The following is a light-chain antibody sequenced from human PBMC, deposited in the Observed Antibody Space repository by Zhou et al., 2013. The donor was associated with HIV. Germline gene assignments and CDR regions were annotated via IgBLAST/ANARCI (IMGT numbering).Light chain of an antibody. J-gene: IGKJ4*01. CDR2: DAS. Sequence: EIVMTQSPGTLSLSPGGTITLSCRASQPVFSNSFLSKSLAWYQQKPGQAPRLLVFDASNRATGIPAKFSGSGSGTDFTLTISRLEPEDFAVYYCQQYGSSPLLTFGGGTKVEIK. V-gene: IGKV3-20*01. CDR1: QPVFSNS. CDR3: QQYGSSPLLT.